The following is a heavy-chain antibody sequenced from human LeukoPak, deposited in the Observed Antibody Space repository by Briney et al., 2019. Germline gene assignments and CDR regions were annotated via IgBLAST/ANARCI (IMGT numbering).Heavy chain of an antibody. CDR1: GYTFTGYY. CDR3: AIPHINRGVDY. Sequence: ASVKLCCKASGYTFTGYYLHWVRQAHGPGLGYMGCINPNNGGTNYAQQFQGRLTMNRYTSISTAYMELTRLRSDDRAIYYCAIPHINRGVDYWGEGTLVTVSS. CDR2: INPNNGGT. V-gene: IGHV1-2*02. D-gene: IGHD1-14*01. J-gene: IGHJ4*02.